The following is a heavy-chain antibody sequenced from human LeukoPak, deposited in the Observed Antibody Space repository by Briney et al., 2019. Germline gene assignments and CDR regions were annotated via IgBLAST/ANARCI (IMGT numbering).Heavy chain of an antibody. J-gene: IGHJ4*02. V-gene: IGHV1-2*02. Sequence: ASVKVSCKASGYTFTGYYMHWVRQAPGQGLEWMGWINPNSGGTNYAQKFQGRVTMTRDTSISTAYMELSRLRSDDTAVYYCARDADIVVVPAALFGYRGQGTLVTVSS. CDR1: GYTFTGYY. CDR3: ARDADIVVVPAALFGY. CDR2: INPNSGGT. D-gene: IGHD2-2*01.